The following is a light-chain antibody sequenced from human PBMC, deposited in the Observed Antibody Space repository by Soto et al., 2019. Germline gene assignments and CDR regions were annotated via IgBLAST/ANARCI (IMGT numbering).Light chain of an antibody. CDR1: SSDVGGYNY. J-gene: IGLJ3*02. V-gene: IGLV2-14*01. CDR2: EVS. Sequence: QSVLTQPASVSGSPGQSITISCTGTSSDVGGYNYVSWYQQHPGKAPKFIIYEVSNRPSGVSNRFSGSKSGNTASLTISGLQEEDEADYYCSSSTSSTTLVFGGGTKVTVL. CDR3: SSSTSSTTLV.